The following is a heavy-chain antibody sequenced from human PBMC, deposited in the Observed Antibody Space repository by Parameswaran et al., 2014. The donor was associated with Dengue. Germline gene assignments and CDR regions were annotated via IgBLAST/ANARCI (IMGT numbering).Heavy chain of an antibody. V-gene: IGHV5-51*01. CDR2: IYPGDSDT. CDR3: ARTHTVTTEVED. Sequence: VRPDARKGLGSGMGIIYPGDSDTRYSPSFQGQVTISADKSISTAYLQWSSLKASDTAMYYCARTHTVTTEVEDWGQGTTVTVSS. J-gene: IGHJ6*02. D-gene: IGHD4-11*01.